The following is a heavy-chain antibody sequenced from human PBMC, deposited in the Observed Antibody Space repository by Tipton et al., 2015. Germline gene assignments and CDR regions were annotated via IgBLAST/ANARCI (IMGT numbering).Heavy chain of an antibody. CDR1: GFNSRQYW. Sequence: SLRLSCAASGFNSRQYWMSWVRQAPGKGLEWVSSISRSSSFIYFAESMKGRITISRDNAKTSLYLQMNSLRAEDTAVYYCARDSTYYDSRGYRIDAFDIWGQGTMVTVSS. CDR2: ISRSSSFI. D-gene: IGHD3-22*01. V-gene: IGHV3-21*01. CDR3: ARDSTYYDSRGYRIDAFDI. J-gene: IGHJ3*02.